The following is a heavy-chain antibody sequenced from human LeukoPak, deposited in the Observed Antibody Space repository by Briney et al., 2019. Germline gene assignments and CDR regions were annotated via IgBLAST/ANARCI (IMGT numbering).Heavy chain of an antibody. CDR2: MYYRGST. D-gene: IGHD5-24*01. CDR3: VRHGRDGYNYGPVVYY. CDR1: GGSISSSSYY. V-gene: IGHV4-39*01. J-gene: IGHJ4*02. Sequence: PSETLSLTCTVSGGSISSSSYYWGWIRQSPGKGLEWIGSMYYRGSTYYNPSLKSRVTLSVDTPKNQFSLKLSSVTAADTAVYYCVRHGRDGYNYGPVVYYWGQGTLVTVSS.